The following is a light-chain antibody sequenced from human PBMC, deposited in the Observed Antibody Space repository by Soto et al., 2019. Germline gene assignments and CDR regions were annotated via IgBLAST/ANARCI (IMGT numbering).Light chain of an antibody. CDR2: DAS. V-gene: IGKV1-5*01. J-gene: IGKJ1*01. CDR3: QQYNSFWT. CDR1: ENIAIW. Sequence: DIQMTQSRSTLSASVGDRVTITCRASENIAIWLAWYQQKPGKAPKLLIYDASTLESGVPSRFSGSGSGKEFTLTLSILQPADVATYYCQQYNSFWTFGQGTKVEIK.